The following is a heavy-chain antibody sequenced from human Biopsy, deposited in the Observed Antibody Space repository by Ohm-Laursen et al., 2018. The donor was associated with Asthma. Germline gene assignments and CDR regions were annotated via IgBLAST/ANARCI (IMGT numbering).Heavy chain of an antibody. CDR2: ISVYSGNT. V-gene: IGHV1-18*01. J-gene: IGHJ6*02. CDR3: ARAVDYSHYYGIDV. Sequence: ASVKVSCKTSGYTFNSAGITWVRQAPGQGLEWMGWISVYSGNTKVAQKLQDRVTMITDTSTSTAYMELRSLRSDDTAVYFCARAVDYSHYYGIDVWVQGTTVTVS. D-gene: IGHD3-10*01. CDR1: GYTFNSAG.